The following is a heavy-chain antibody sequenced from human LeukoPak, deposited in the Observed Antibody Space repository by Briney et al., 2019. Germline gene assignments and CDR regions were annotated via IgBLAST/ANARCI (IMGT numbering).Heavy chain of an antibody. CDR1: GFTFSSYW. D-gene: IGHD3-22*01. Sequence: GGSLRLSCAASGFTFSSYWMSWVRQAPGRGLEWVANIKQDGSEKYYVDSVKGRFTISRDNAKNSLYLQMNGLRAEDTAVYYCARVGWTYYYDSSGYPILSYYFDYWGQGTLVTVSS. CDR3: ARVGWTYYYDSSGYPILSYYFDY. CDR2: IKQDGSEK. V-gene: IGHV3-7*04. J-gene: IGHJ4*02.